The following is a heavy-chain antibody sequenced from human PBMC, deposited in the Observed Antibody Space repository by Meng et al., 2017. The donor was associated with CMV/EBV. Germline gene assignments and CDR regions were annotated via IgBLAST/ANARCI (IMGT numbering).Heavy chain of an antibody. D-gene: IGHD4-11*01. CDR2: ISSSSSYI. CDR3: ARDFSYSNSADYDYYGMDV. V-gene: IGHV3-21*01. CDR1: GFTFSSYS. Sequence: GESLKISCAASGFTFSSYSMNWVRQAPGKGLEWVSSISSSSSYIYYADSVKGRFTISRDNAKNSLYLQMNSLRAEDTAVYYCARDFSYSNSADYDYYGMDVWGQGATVTVSS. J-gene: IGHJ6*02.